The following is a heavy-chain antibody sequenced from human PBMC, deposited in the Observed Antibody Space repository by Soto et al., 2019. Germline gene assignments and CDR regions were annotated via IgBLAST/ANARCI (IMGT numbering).Heavy chain of an antibody. V-gene: IGHV3-48*02. CDR2: ISSSGGAI. D-gene: IGHD6-13*01. Sequence: EVQLVESGGDLVQPGGSLRLSCAASGFIFSDYTMTWVRQAPGRGLEFVSHISSSGGAIFYAESVKGRFTVSRDNAKNSLYLQMNSLRDEDTAVYFYARDHGGSTWFVGVYYFFGLDVWGQGTAVTVSS. CDR3: ARDHGGSTWFVGVYYFFGLDV. J-gene: IGHJ6*02. CDR1: GFIFSDYT.